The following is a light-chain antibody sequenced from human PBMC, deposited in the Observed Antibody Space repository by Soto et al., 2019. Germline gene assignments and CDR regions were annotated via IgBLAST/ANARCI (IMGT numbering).Light chain of an antibody. CDR2: DAS. CDR3: QQRSNWLLT. Sequence: IGVTIAIVTVSLYERERAILSCRASQSVSSYLAWYQQKPGQAPRLLIYDASNRATGIPARFSGSGSGTDFTLTISSLEPEDFAVYYCQQRSNWLLTPGGRTKV. V-gene: IGKV3-11*01. J-gene: IGKJ4*01. CDR1: QSVSSY.